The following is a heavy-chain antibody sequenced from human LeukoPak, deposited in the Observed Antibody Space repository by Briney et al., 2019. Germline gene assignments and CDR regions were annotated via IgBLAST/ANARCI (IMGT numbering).Heavy chain of an antibody. V-gene: IGHV4-59*08. CDR1: GGSVSSYY. CDR2: IHNSGRT. Sequence: SETLSLTCSVSGGSVSSYYWSWIRQSPGKGLEWIGYIHNSGRTNYNPSLKSRVTISVDTSKNQFSLKLSSVTAADTAVYYCARHPAYGPFDYWGHGTLVTVSS. D-gene: IGHD3-10*01. CDR3: ARHPAYGPFDY. J-gene: IGHJ4*01.